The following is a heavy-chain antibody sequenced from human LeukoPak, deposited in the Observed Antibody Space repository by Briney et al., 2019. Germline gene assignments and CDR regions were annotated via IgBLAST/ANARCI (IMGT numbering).Heavy chain of an antibody. J-gene: IGHJ4*02. CDR2: IRGDGATI. V-gene: IGHV3-23*01. D-gene: IGHD2-2*01. CDR3: AKETYIVVVPGALFDY. Sequence: PGGSLRLSCAASGFTFSSHAMSWVRQAPGRGLEWVSAIRGDGATIFYADSVKGRITVSRDNSKNTLYLQMNSLRAEDTAIYYCAKETYIVVVPGALFDYWGQGTLVTVSS. CDR1: GFTFSSHA.